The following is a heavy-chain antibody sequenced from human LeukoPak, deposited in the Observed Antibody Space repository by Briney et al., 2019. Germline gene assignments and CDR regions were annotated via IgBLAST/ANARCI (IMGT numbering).Heavy chain of an antibody. V-gene: IGHV3-7*01. CDR1: GFTFSSYR. J-gene: IGHJ5*02. CDR3: ARIPGSGGSWFDP. Sequence: GGSLRLSCAASGFTFSSYRMSWVRQAPGKGLEWVANINQDGSEKDYMDSVKGRFTISRDNAKNSLYLQMNSLRAEDTAVYYCARIPGSGGSWFDPWGQGTLVTVSS. CDR2: INQDGSEK. D-gene: IGHD2-15*01.